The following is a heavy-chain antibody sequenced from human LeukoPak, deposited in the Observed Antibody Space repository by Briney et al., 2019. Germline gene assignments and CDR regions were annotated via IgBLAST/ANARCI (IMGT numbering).Heavy chain of an antibody. Sequence: GGSLRLSCAASGFTFDDYAMHWVRQAPGKGLEWVSGISWNSGSIGYADSVKGRFTISRDNAKNSLYLQMNSLRAEDTALYYCAKDIMGDSSGASYGMDVWGQGTTVTVSS. D-gene: IGHD3-22*01. CDR1: GFTFDDYA. J-gene: IGHJ6*02. V-gene: IGHV3-9*01. CDR2: ISWNSGSI. CDR3: AKDIMGDSSGASYGMDV.